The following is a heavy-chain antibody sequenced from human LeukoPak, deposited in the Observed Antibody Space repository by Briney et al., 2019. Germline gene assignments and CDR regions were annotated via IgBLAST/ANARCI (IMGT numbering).Heavy chain of an antibody. J-gene: IGHJ4*02. Sequence: PGRSLRLSCAASGFTFSSYGMHWVRQAPGEGLEWVAVIWYDGSNKYYADSVKGRFTISRDNSKNTLYLQMNSLRAEDTAVYYCARDRPAYGSGSYIFDYWGQGTLVTVSS. CDR1: GFTFSSYG. V-gene: IGHV3-33*01. CDR3: ARDRPAYGSGSYIFDY. D-gene: IGHD3-10*01. CDR2: IWYDGSNK.